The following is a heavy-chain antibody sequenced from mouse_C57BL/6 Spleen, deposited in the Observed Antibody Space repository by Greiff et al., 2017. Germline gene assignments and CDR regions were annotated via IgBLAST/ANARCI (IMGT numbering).Heavy chain of an antibody. V-gene: IGHV1-64*01. J-gene: IGHJ2*01. Sequence: QVKLQQPGAELVKPGASVKLSCTASGYTFTSYWMHWVKQRPGQGLEWVGMINPNSGSTNYHEKLKSKVTLTGDNSTSTAYMQLSSLTSEDSAVYYCARYYSNYEWYVDYWGQGTTLTVSS. CDR1: GYTFTSYW. CDR2: INPNSGST. CDR3: ARYYSNYEWYVDY. D-gene: IGHD2-5*01.